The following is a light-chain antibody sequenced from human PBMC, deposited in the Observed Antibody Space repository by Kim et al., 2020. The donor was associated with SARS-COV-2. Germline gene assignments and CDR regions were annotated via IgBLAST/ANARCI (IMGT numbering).Light chain of an antibody. CDR2: QDS. CDR1: KLGDKY. Sequence: VSPGQTASITCSGDKLGDKYACWYQQKPGQSPVLVIYQDSKRPSGIPERFSGSNSGNTATLTISGTQAMDEADYYCQAWDSSYVFGTGTKVTVL. J-gene: IGLJ1*01. CDR3: QAWDSSYV. V-gene: IGLV3-1*01.